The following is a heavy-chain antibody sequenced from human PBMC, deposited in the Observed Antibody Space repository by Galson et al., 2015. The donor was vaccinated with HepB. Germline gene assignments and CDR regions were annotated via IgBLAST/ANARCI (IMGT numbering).Heavy chain of an antibody. Sequence: SLRLSCAVSGFRFSDSGMHWVRQSPGKGLEWLSFLQRDESRVFYGDSVKGRFTISRDISKNMLFLQMNNLRAEDTAVYYCARVADADYGDHSHFDYWGQGTLVTVSS. D-gene: IGHD4-17*01. CDR3: ARVADADYGDHSHFDY. J-gene: IGHJ4*02. V-gene: IGHV3-30*12. CDR2: LQRDESRV. CDR1: GFRFSDSG.